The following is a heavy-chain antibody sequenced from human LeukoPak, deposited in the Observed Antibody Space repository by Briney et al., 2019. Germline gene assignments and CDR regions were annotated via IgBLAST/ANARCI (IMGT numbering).Heavy chain of an antibody. D-gene: IGHD2-2*01. J-gene: IGHJ6*03. V-gene: IGHV4-39*01. Sequence: SETLSLTCTVSGGSISSSSYYWGRIRQPPGKGLEWIGSIYYSGSTYYNPSLKSRVTISVDTSKNQFSLKLSSVTAADTAVYYCARHGVPAASPITYYYYYMDVWGKGTTVTVSS. CDR1: GGSISSSSYY. CDR3: ARHGVPAASPITYYYYYMDV. CDR2: IYYSGST.